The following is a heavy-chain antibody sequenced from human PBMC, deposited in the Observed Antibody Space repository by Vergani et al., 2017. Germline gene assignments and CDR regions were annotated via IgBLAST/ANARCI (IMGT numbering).Heavy chain of an antibody. D-gene: IGHD3-16*01. V-gene: IGHV4-38-2*01. J-gene: IGHJ4*02. CDR1: DYSISSGYY. CDR2: VYQSGST. Sequence: QVQLQESGPGLVKPSETLSLTCAVSDYSISSGYYWGGVRQPPGKVLDWIASVYQSGSTSYNPSLKSRVTISIDTSNNQFSLKLTSVTAADTALYYCASLLTGGIDYWGQGILVTVFS. CDR3: ASLLTGGIDY.